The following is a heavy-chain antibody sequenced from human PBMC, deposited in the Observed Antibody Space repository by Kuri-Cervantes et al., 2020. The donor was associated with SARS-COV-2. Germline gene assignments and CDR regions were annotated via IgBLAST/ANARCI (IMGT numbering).Heavy chain of an antibody. V-gene: IGHV3-30*02. CDR3: AKGPYGFGWDQGYYFDY. CDR2: IRYDGSNK. Sequence: GESLKISCAASGFTFSSYGMHWVRQAPGKGLEWVAFIRYDGSNKYYADSVKGRFTISRDNSKNTLYRQMNSLRAEDTAVYYCAKGPYGFGWDQGYYFDYWGQGTLVTVSS. D-gene: IGHD3-10*01. CDR1: GFTFSSYG. J-gene: IGHJ4*02.